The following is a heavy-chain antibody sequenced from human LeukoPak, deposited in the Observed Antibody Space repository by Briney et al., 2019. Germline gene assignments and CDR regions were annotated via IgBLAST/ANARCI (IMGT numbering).Heavy chain of an antibody. Sequence: GGSLRLSCVVSGITLSNYGMSWVRQAPGKGLEWVAGISGSGGSTNYADSVKGRFTISRDNPKNTLYLQMNSLRAGDTAVYFCAKRGVVIRVILVGFHKEAYYFDSWGQGALVTVSS. CDR2: ISGSGGST. CDR3: AKRGVVIRVILVGFHKEAYYFDS. CDR1: GITLSNYG. D-gene: IGHD3-22*01. V-gene: IGHV3-23*01. J-gene: IGHJ4*02.